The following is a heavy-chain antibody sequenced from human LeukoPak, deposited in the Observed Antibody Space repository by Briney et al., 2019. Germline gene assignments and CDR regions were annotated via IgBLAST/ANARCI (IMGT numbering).Heavy chain of an antibody. Sequence: GGSLRLSCAASGFTVSSNYMSWVRQAPGKGLEWVSVIYSGGSTYYADSVKGRFIISRDTYKNTLYLQMNSLRAEDTAVYYCVRGGKSTVTTLFDYWGQGTLVTVSS. D-gene: IGHD4-17*01. J-gene: IGHJ4*02. CDR2: IYSGGST. CDR1: GFTVSSNY. V-gene: IGHV3-53*01. CDR3: VRGGKSTVTTLFDY.